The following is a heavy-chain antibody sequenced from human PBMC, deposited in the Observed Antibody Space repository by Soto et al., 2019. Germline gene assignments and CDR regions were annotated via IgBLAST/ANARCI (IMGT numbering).Heavy chain of an antibody. V-gene: IGHV4-34*01. CDR2: INHSGST. CDR1: GGSFSGYY. J-gene: IGHJ3*02. Sequence: QVQLQQWGAGLVKPSETLSLTCAVYGGSFSGYYWSWIRQPPGKGLEWIGEINHSGSTNYNPSLKSRVTISVDTSKNQFSLKLSSVTAADTAVYYCARDRTGLDAFDIWGQGPMVTVAS. CDR3: ARDRTGLDAFDI.